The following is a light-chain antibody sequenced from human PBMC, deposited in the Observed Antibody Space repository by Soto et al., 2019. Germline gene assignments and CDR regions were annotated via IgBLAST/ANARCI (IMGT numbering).Light chain of an antibody. J-gene: IGLJ1*01. Sequence: QSALTQPASVSGSPGQSITISCTGTNSDVGGYNYVSWYQQNPGKAPKLMIYEVSNRPSAVSNRFSGSKSGSTASLTISGLQSEDEADYYCISYTSDDVRYVFGTGTKVTVL. V-gene: IGLV2-14*01. CDR2: EVS. CDR1: NSDVGGYNY. CDR3: ISYTSDDVRYV.